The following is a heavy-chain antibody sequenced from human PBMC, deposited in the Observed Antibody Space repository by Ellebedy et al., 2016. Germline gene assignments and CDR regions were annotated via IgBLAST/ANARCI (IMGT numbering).Heavy chain of an antibody. Sequence: SETLSLXXAVYGGSFSGYYWSWIRQPPGKGLEWIGEINHSGSTNYNPSLKSRVTISVDTSKHQFSLKLSSVTAADTAVYYCARGQGEYDILTDYHTFDYWGQGTLVTVSS. CDR2: INHSGST. D-gene: IGHD3-9*01. CDR1: GGSFSGYY. V-gene: IGHV4-34*01. J-gene: IGHJ4*02. CDR3: ARGQGEYDILTDYHTFDY.